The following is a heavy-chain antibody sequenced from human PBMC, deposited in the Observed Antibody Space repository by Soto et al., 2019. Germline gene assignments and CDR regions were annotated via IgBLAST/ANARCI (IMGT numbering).Heavy chain of an antibody. Sequence: QLQLQESGSRLVKPSQTLSLTCAVSGGSISRAGYSWSWIRQSPGKGLEWIGYIYNSGSTFYNPSLKSRLTISVDMSKNQLSLQLNSVTAAHSAVYYSARSRLVNTYFDYWGQGTLVTVSS. D-gene: IGHD6-19*01. CDR1: GGSISRAGYS. V-gene: IGHV4-30-2*06. CDR3: ARSRLVNTYFDY. J-gene: IGHJ4*02. CDR2: IYNSGST.